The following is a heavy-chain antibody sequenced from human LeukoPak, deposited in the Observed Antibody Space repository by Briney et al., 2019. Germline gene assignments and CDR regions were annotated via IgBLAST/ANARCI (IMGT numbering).Heavy chain of an antibody. Sequence: GGSLRLSCAASGFTFSRYAISWVRQAPGKGLEWVSAVSSTGVSTYYADSVKGWFTISRDNSKNTLYLQMNSLRAEDTAVYYCIMVRPRPDVWGQGTTVTVPS. J-gene: IGHJ6*02. CDR3: IMVRPRPDV. CDR2: VSSTGVST. CDR1: GFTFSRYA. D-gene: IGHD3-10*01. V-gene: IGHV3-23*01.